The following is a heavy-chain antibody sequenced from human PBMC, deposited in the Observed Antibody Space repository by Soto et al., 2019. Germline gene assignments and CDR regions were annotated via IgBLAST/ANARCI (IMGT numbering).Heavy chain of an antibody. D-gene: IGHD2-2*01. Sequence: GGSLRLSCAASGFTFSSYSMNWVRQAPGKGLEWVSYISSSSSTIYYADSVKGRFTISRDNAKNSLYLQMNSLRDEDTAVYYCASLSMEGSPQPDYYYYGMDVWGQGTTVTVSS. CDR1: GFTFSSYS. J-gene: IGHJ6*02. CDR3: ASLSMEGSPQPDYYYYGMDV. CDR2: ISSSSSTI. V-gene: IGHV3-48*02.